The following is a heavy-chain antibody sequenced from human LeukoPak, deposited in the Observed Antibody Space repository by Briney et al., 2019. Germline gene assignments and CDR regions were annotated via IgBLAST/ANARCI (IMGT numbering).Heavy chain of an antibody. Sequence: SETLSLTCTVSGGSISSSSYYWGWIRQPPGKGLEWIGSIYYSGSTYYNPSLKSRVTISVDTSKNQFSLKLSSVTAADTAVYYCARGQWLAAGGYGMDVWGQGTTVTVSS. CDR1: GGSISSSSYY. D-gene: IGHD6-19*01. CDR3: ARGQWLAAGGYGMDV. V-gene: IGHV4-39*01. J-gene: IGHJ6*02. CDR2: IYYSGST.